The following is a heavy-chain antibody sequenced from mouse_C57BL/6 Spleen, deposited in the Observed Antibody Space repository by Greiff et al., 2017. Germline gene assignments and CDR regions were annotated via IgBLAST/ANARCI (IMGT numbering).Heavy chain of an antibody. D-gene: IGHD2-4*01. Sequence: VQLQQSGAELVRPGSSVKLSCKASGYTFTSYWMHWVKQRPIQGLEWIGNIDPSDSETHYNQKFKDKATLTVDKSSSTAYMQLSSLTSEDSAVYYCARRGYDYGGLDYWGQGTTLTVSS. CDR3: ARRGYDYGGLDY. J-gene: IGHJ2*01. CDR2: IDPSDSET. V-gene: IGHV1-52*01. CDR1: GYTFTSYW.